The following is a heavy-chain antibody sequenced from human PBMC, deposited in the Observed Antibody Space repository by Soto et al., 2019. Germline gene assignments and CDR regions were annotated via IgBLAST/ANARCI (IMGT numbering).Heavy chain of an antibody. CDR1: GGTFSSYA. J-gene: IGHJ3*02. D-gene: IGHD3-22*01. CDR2: IIPIFGTA. Sequence: ASVKVSCKASGGTFSSYAISWVRQAPGQGLEWMGGIIPIFGTANYAQKFQGRVTITADESTSTAYMELSSLRSEDTAVYYCARGIEGGCYLLGYYDSSGYYLGAFDIWGQGTMVTVSS. CDR3: ARGIEGGCYLLGYYDSSGYYLGAFDI. V-gene: IGHV1-69*13.